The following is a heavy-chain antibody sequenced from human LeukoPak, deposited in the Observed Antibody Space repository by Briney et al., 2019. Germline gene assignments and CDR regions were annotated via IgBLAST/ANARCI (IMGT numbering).Heavy chain of an antibody. J-gene: IGHJ4*02. V-gene: IGHV3-23*01. Sequence: GGSLRLSCAASGFTFSSYAMSWVRQAPGKGLEWVSGISDSGGNTYYADSVRGRFTISRDNSKNTLYLQMNSLRAEDTAVYYCARHRSSWLIDYWGQGTLVTVSS. CDR2: ISDSGGNT. CDR1: GFTFSSYA. CDR3: ARHRSSWLIDY. D-gene: IGHD6-6*01.